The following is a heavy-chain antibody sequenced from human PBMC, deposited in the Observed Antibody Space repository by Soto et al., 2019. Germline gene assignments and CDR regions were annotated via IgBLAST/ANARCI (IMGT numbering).Heavy chain of an antibody. D-gene: IGHD2-15*01. CDR2: IYYSGST. V-gene: IGHV4-39*01. Sequence: PSETLSLTCTVSGGSISSSSYYWGWIRQPSGKGLEWIGSIYYSGSTYYNPSLKSRVTISVDTSKNQFSLKLSSVTAADTAVYYCARRSSVVTVAGFDPWGQGTLVTVS. J-gene: IGHJ5*02. CDR1: GGSISSSSYY. CDR3: ARRSSVVTVAGFDP.